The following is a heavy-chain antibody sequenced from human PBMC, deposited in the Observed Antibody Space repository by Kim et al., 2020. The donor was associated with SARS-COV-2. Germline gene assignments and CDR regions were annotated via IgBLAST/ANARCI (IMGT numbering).Heavy chain of an antibody. V-gene: IGHV4-4*09. Sequence: NYNPSLKSRVTISVYPSKNQFSLKLSSVTAADTAVYYCARYLLSLYYFDYWGQGTLVTVSS. D-gene: IGHD3-16*02. CDR3: ARYLLSLYYFDY. J-gene: IGHJ4*02.